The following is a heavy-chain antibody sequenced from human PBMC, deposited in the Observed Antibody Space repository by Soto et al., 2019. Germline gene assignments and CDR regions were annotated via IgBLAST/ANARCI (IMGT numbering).Heavy chain of an antibody. Sequence: SETLSLTCSVSGYSVSSSDYYWAWIRQPPGKGLEWIGYLHSSGNTYYNPSLKSRVTISGDTSKNQFSLKLSSVTAADAAVYYCVARGSYFGSWGQGTLVTVSS. D-gene: IGHD1-26*01. CDR3: VARGSYFGS. CDR2: LHSSGNT. CDR1: GYSVSSSDYY. V-gene: IGHV4-30-4*08. J-gene: IGHJ4*02.